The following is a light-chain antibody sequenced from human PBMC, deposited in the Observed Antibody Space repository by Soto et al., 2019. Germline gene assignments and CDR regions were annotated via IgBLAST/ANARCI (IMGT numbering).Light chain of an antibody. Sequence: DIQMTQSPSTLSASVGDRVTINCRSSQSTSSWLAWYQQKPGKAPKLLLYKASSLESGVPSRFSGSGSGTEFTLTISSLQPDDFASYYCQQFHSFSPTFGQGTKVEIK. V-gene: IGKV1-5*03. CDR1: QSTSSW. CDR2: KAS. J-gene: IGKJ1*01. CDR3: QQFHSFSPT.